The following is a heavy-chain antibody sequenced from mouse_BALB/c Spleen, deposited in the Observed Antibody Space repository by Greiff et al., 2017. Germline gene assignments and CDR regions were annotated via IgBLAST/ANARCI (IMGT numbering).Heavy chain of an antibody. CDR3: ARCYGGYAMDY. J-gene: IGHJ4*01. V-gene: IGHV14-1*02. D-gene: IGHD1-2*01. Sequence: VPLQQSGAELVRPGALVKLSCKASGFNIKDYYMHWVKKSPEQGLEWIGWIDPENGNTKYDPKFQGKASITADTSSNAAYLQRSSLTSEDAAVYYCARCYGGYAMDYWGQGTSVTGAS. CDR2: IDPENGNT. CDR1: GFNIKDYY.